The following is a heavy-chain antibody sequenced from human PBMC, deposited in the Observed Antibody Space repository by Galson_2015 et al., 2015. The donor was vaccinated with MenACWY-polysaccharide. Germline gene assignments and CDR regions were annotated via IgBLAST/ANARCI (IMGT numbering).Heavy chain of an antibody. CDR3: ARGVGARSRFGL. V-gene: IGHV3-48*04. CDR2: ISSGGTI. J-gene: IGHJ5*02. Sequence: SLRLSCAASGFTFSSYSMNWVRQAPGKGLEWVSYISSGGTIYYADSVKGRFTISRDSAKNTLYLEMNSLRAADTAVYYCARGVGARSRFGLWGQGTLVSVSS. D-gene: IGHD1-26*01. CDR1: GFTFSSYS.